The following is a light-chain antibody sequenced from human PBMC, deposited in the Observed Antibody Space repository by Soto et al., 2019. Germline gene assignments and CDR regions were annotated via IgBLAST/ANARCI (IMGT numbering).Light chain of an antibody. CDR1: SSNIGSNY. J-gene: IGLJ3*02. Sequence: QSVLTQPPSASGTPGQRVTISCSGSSSNIGSNYVYWYQQLPGTAPKLLIYRNNQRPSGVPDRFSGSKSGTSASLAISGLRPEDEADYYCAAWDDSLSGPVFGGGPKLTVL. CDR3: AAWDDSLSGPV. V-gene: IGLV1-47*01. CDR2: RNN.